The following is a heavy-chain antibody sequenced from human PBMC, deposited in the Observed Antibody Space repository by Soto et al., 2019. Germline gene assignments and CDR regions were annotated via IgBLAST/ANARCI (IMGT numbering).Heavy chain of an antibody. CDR2: SSNSGTFT. CDR3: ALTRRSSLLEVAGPGFEY. V-gene: IGHV3-11*06. CDR1: GFSISDHY. D-gene: IGHD6-19*01. Sequence: QVQLVESGGGLVKPGGSLRLTCAASGFSISDHYMSWIRQAPGKGLEWVSYSSNSGTFTKYADSVKGRFSISRDNAKNSLYLEMDSLRVDDTGVYYCALTRRSSLLEVAGPGFEYWGQGTLVTVS. J-gene: IGHJ4*02.